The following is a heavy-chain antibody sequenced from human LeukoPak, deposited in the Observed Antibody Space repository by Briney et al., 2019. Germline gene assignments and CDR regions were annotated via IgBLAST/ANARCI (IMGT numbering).Heavy chain of an antibody. Sequence: GGSLRLSCTASGFTFGDYAMGWFRQAPGKGLEWVGFISSKAYGGTTEYAASVKGRFTISRDDSKSIAYLQMNSLKTEDTAVYYCTALHGSGPKVYYFDYWGQGTLVAVSS. CDR2: ISSKAYGGTT. J-gene: IGHJ4*02. CDR1: GFTFGDYA. V-gene: IGHV3-49*03. CDR3: TALHGSGPKVYYFDY. D-gene: IGHD3-10*01.